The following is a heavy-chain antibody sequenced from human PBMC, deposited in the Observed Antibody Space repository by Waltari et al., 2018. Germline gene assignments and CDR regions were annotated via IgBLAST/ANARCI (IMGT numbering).Heavy chain of an antibody. D-gene: IGHD4-4*01. CDR1: GGSFSGYY. V-gene: IGHV4-34*01. Sequence: QVQLQQWGAGLLKPSETLSLTCAVYGGSFSGYYWSWIRQPPGKGLEWIGEINHSGSTNYNPSLKSRVTISVDTSKNQFSLKLSRLRSDDTAVYYCARAQTTNYRTAIGYWGQGTLVTVSS. J-gene: IGHJ4*02. CDR3: ARAQTTNYRTAIGY. CDR2: INHSGST.